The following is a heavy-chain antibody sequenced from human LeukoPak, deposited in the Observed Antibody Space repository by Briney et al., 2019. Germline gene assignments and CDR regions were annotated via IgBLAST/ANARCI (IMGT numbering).Heavy chain of an antibody. CDR1: GYTFTTYA. V-gene: IGHV1-18*01. CDR3: ARAGIVGATEDAFDI. CDR2: ISAYNGNT. J-gene: IGHJ3*02. Sequence: ASVKVPCKASGYTFTTYAISWVRQAPGQGLEWMGWISAYNGNTNYAQKLQGRVTMTTDTSTRTAYMELRSLRSDDTAVYYCARAGIVGATEDAFDIWGQGTMVTVSS. D-gene: IGHD1-26*01.